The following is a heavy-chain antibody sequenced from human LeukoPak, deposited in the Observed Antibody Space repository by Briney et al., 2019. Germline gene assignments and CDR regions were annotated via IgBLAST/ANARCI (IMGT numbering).Heavy chain of an antibody. V-gene: IGHV3-7*01. CDR1: GFTFSNYW. D-gene: IGHD3-10*01. CDR3: ARDGMVRGVIF. J-gene: IGHJ4*02. Sequence: PGGSLRLSCAASGFTFSNYWMSWVRQAPGKGLEWVANIKQDRREKYYVDSVRGRFTISRDNAKNSLYLQMNSLRAEDTAVYYCARDGMVRGVIFWGQGTLVTVSS. CDR2: IKQDRREK.